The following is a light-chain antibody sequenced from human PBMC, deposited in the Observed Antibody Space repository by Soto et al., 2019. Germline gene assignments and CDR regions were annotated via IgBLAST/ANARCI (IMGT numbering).Light chain of an antibody. J-gene: IGLJ2*01. Sequence: QSALTQPASMSGSPGQSITISCTGTSSDVGGYNYVSWYQQHPGKAPKLMIYDVSNRPSGVSNRFSGSKSGNTASLTISGLQAEDEADYYCSSYTSSSTFFGGGTKVTVL. V-gene: IGLV2-14*01. CDR3: SSYTSSSTF. CDR2: DVS. CDR1: SSDVGGYNY.